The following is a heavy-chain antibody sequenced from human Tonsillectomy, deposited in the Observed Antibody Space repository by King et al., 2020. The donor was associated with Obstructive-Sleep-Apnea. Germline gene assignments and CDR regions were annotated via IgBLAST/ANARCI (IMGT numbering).Heavy chain of an antibody. CDR3: AKEFIAVAGTSDY. CDR2: ISWNSGSI. CDR1: GFTFDDYA. Sequence: VQLVESGGGLVQPGRSLRLSCAASGFTFDDYAMHWVRQAPGKGLEWVSGISWNSGSIGYADSVKGGFTISRDNAKNSLYLQMNSLRAEDTALYYCAKEFIAVAGTSDYWGQGTLVTVSS. D-gene: IGHD6-19*01. V-gene: IGHV3-9*01. J-gene: IGHJ4*02.